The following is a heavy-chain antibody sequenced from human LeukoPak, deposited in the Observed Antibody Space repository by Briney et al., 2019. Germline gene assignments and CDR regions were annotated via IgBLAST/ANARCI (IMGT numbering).Heavy chain of an antibody. D-gene: IGHD1-26*01. J-gene: IGHJ4*02. CDR3: ARSIVGASY. CDR2: INPDGSRG. CDR1: GFSFSNSW. Sequence: GGSLRLSCAASGFSFSNSWMNWVRQAPGQGLEWVANINPDGSRGCYVDSVRGRFTISRDNAKNSLYLQMDSLRAEDTAVYYCARSIVGASYWGQGTLVTVSS. V-gene: IGHV3-7*01.